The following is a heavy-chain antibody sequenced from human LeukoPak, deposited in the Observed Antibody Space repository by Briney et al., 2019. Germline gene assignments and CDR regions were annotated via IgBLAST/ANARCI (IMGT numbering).Heavy chain of an antibody. CDR3: ARGRGHSYAKGSLFDY. J-gene: IGHJ4*02. CDR1: GGSFSGYY. V-gene: IGHV4-34*01. CDR2: INHSGST. D-gene: IGHD5-18*01. Sequence: SETLSLTCAVYGGSFSGYYWSWIRQPPGKGLEWIGEINHSGSTNYNPSLKSRVTISVDTSKNQFSLKLSSVTAADTAVYYCARGRGHSYAKGSLFDYWGQGTLVTVSS.